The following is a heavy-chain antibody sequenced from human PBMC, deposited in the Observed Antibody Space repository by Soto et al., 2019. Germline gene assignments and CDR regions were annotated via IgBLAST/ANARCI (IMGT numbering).Heavy chain of an antibody. D-gene: IGHD1-1*01. J-gene: IGHJ4*02. CDR2: IIPMYGTT. Sequence: QVQLVQSGAEVKKPGSSVKVSCKASGGTFRSYVTSWVRQAPGQGLEWLGGIIPMYGTTYYAQTFQGRVTISADESTSTAFMELSSLRSEDTGVYYCARIGTLDWIDDYWGQGTLVTVSS. V-gene: IGHV1-69*12. CDR1: GGTFRSYV. CDR3: ARIGTLDWIDDY.